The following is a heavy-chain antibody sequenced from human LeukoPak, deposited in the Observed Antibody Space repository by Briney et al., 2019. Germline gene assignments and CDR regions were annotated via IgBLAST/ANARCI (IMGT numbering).Heavy chain of an antibody. CDR2: INHSGST. V-gene: IGHV4-34*01. Sequence: SETLSLTCAVYGGSFSGYYWSWIRQPPGKGLEWIEEINHSGSTNYNPSLKSRVTISVDTSKNQFSLKLSSVTAADTAVYYCALRGGYYDFWSGYPNWFDPWGQGTLVTVSS. J-gene: IGHJ5*02. CDR1: GGSFSGYY. CDR3: ALRGGYYDFWSGYPNWFDP. D-gene: IGHD3-3*01.